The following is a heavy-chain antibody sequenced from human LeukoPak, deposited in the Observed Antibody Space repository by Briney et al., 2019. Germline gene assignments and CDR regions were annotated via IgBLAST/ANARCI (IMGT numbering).Heavy chain of an antibody. V-gene: IGHV3-23*01. Sequence: PGGSLRLSCAASGFTFSSYAMTWVRLAPGKGLEWVSAISGSGGSTYYADSVKGRFTISRDNAKNSLYLQMNSLRAEDTAVYYCARVFGVDRFDYWGQGTLVTVSS. D-gene: IGHD3-16*01. CDR2: ISGSGGST. J-gene: IGHJ4*02. CDR1: GFTFSSYA. CDR3: ARVFGVDRFDY.